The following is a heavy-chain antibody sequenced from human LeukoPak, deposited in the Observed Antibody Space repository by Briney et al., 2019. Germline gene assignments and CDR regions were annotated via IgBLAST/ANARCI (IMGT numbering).Heavy chain of an antibody. CDR2: INQSGST. CDR3: ARGYGSGFAY. J-gene: IGHJ4*02. V-gene: IGHV4-39*07. D-gene: IGHD3-10*01. Sequence: PSETLSLTCTVSGGSISSSSYYWGWIRQSPGKGLEWIGEINQSGSTNHNPSLKGRVTISVDTSKNQFSLKVSSVTAADTAVYYCARGYGSGFAYWGQGTLVTVSS. CDR1: GGSISSSSYY.